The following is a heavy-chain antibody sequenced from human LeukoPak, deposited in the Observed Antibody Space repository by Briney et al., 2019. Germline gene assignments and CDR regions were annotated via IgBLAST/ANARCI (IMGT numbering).Heavy chain of an antibody. Sequence: KSSETLSLTCTVSGGSISSHYWSWIRQPPGKGLEWIGYIYYSGSTNYNPSLKSRVTISVDTSKNQFSLKLSSVTAADTAVYYCVRVVALGAAGYYFDYWGQGSLVTVSS. J-gene: IGHJ4*02. CDR2: IYYSGST. D-gene: IGHD6-13*01. CDR3: VRVVALGAAGYYFDY. CDR1: GGSISSHY. V-gene: IGHV4-59*11.